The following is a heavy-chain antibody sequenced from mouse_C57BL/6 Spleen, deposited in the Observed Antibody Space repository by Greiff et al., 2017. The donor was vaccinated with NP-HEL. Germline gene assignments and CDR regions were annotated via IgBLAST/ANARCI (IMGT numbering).Heavy chain of an antibody. V-gene: IGHV1-55*01. D-gene: IGHD1-1*01. J-gene: IGHJ2*01. CDR2: IYPGSGST. Sequence: QVQLQQSGAELVKPGASVKMSCKASGYTFTSYWITWVKQRPGQGLEWIGDIYPGSGSTNYNEKFKSKATLTVDTSSSTAYMQLSSLTSEDSAVYYCARDGDTTVVTFDYWGQGTTLTVSS. CDR3: ARDGDTTVVTFDY. CDR1: GYTFTSYW.